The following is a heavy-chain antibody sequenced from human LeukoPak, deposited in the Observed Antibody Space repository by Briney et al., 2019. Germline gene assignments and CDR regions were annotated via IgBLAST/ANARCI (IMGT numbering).Heavy chain of an antibody. CDR3: ARDLSVGSAGDY. CDR2: INPSGGST. V-gene: IGHV1-46*01. J-gene: IGHJ4*02. CDR1: GYTFTSYY. Sequence: ASVTVSCKAPGYTFTSYYMHWVRQAPGQGLEWMGIINPSGGSTSYAQKFQGRVTMTRDTSTSTVYMELSSLRSEDTAVYYCARDLSVGSAGDYWGQGTLVTVSS. D-gene: IGHD6-19*01.